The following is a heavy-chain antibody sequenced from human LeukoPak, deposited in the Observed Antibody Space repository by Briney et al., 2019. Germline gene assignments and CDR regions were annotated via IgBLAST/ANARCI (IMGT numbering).Heavy chain of an antibody. CDR2: ISGSGGST. Sequence: SGGSLRLSCAASGLTFSSYAMSWVRQAPGKGLEWVSAISGSGGSTYYADSVKGRFTISRDNSKNTLYLQMNSLRAEDTAVYYCAKEGGYSSSWFVYWGQGTLVTVSS. J-gene: IGHJ4*02. CDR1: GLTFSSYA. V-gene: IGHV3-23*01. D-gene: IGHD6-6*01. CDR3: AKEGGYSSSWFVY.